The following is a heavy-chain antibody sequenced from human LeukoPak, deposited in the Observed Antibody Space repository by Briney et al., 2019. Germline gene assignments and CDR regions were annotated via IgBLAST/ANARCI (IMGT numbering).Heavy chain of an antibody. J-gene: IGHJ5*02. CDR1: GGSISSGTYY. CDR2: IYYSGST. CDR3: ARVQSRLSWFDP. Sequence: SSETLSLTCTVSGGSISSGTYYWGWIRQPPGKGLEWIGSIYYSGSTYYNPSLRSRVTISVDTSKNQFSLRLGSVTAADTAVYYCARVQSRLSWFDPWGQGTLVTVSS. V-gene: IGHV4-39*07.